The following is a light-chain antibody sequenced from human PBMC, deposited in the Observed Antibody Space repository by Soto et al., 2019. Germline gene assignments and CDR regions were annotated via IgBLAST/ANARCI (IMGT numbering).Light chain of an antibody. J-gene: IGKJ1*01. CDR2: DAS. CDR3: QQRSNWPGT. V-gene: IGKV3-11*01. CDR1: QSMGSN. Sequence: EIVMTQSPATMSVSPGERATLSGSASQSMGSNVAWYQQRPGQAPTLLIFDASARAPGIPARFSGSGSGTDFTLTISSLEPEDFAVYYCQQRSNWPGTFGQGTKVDIK.